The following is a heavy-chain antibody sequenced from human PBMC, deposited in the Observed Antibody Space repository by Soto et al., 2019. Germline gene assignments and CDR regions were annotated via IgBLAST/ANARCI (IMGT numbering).Heavy chain of an antibody. V-gene: IGHV5-51*01. CDR3: ARRGNWPEDYYYYGMDV. Sequence: GESLKISCKGSGYSFTSYWIGWVRQMPGKGLEWMGIIYPGDSDTRYSPSFQGQVTISADKSISTAYLQWSSLKASDTAMYYCARRGNWPEDYYYYGMDVWGQGTTVTVSS. J-gene: IGHJ6*02. CDR1: GYSFTSYW. D-gene: IGHD1-20*01. CDR2: IYPGDSDT.